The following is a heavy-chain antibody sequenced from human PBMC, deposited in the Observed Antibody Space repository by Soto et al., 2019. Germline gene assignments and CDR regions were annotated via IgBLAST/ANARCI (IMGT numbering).Heavy chain of an antibody. V-gene: IGHV3-73*02. J-gene: IGHJ4*02. CDR2: IRSKANSYAT. CDR3: TRPSRDDDY. Sequence: EVQLVESGGGLVQPGGSLKLSCAASGFTFSGSAMHWVRQASGKGLEWVGRIRSKANSYATAYAASVKGRFTISRDDSKNTAYMQMNSLNTEDTAVYYCTRPSRDDDYWGQGTLVTVSS. CDR1: GFTFSGSA.